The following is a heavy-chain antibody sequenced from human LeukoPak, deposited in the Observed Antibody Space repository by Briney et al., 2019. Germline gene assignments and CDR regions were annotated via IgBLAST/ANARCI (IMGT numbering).Heavy chain of an antibody. CDR1: GYSFGDYG. J-gene: IGHJ6*03. CDR3: ARMLRCSSTSCYSARYYYYMDV. CDR2: ISAYNGNR. Sequence: ASVNVSCKASGYSFGDYGFSWVRQAPGQGLEWLGWISAYNGNRNYAQKVEGRVTMTTDTSTSTAYMELRSLRSDDTAVYYCARMLRCSSTSCYSARYYYYMDVWGKGTTVTVSS. D-gene: IGHD2-2*01. V-gene: IGHV1-18*01.